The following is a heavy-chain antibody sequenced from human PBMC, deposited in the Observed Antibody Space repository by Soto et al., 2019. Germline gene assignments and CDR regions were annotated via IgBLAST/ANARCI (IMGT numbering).Heavy chain of an antibody. CDR1: GFTFSSYS. CDR3: ARAGGYSYGLHFDY. D-gene: IGHD5-18*01. Sequence: EVQLVESGGGLVXXGGSLRLSCAASGFTFSSYSMNWVRQAPGKGLEWVSSISSSSSYIYYADSVKGRFTISRDNAKNSLYLQMNSLRAEDTAVYYCARAGGYSYGLHFDYWGQGTLVTVSS. J-gene: IGHJ4*02. V-gene: IGHV3-21*01. CDR2: ISSSSSYI.